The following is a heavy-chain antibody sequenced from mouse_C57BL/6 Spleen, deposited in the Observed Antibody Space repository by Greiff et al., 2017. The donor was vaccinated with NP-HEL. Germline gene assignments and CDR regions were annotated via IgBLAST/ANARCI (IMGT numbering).Heavy chain of an antibody. J-gene: IGHJ2*01. Sequence: QVQLQQSGPELVKPGASVKISCKASGYAFSSSWMNWVKQRPGKGLEWIGRIYPGDGDTNYNGKFKGKATLTADKSSSTAYMQLSSLTSEDSAVYFCARSPYYGSFYYFDCWGKGTTLTVSS. CDR2: IYPGDGDT. D-gene: IGHD1-1*01. CDR3: ARSPYYGSFYYFDC. V-gene: IGHV1-82*01. CDR1: GYAFSSSW.